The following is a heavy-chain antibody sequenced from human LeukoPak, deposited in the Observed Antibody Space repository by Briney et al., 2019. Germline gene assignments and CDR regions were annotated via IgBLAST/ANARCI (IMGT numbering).Heavy chain of an antibody. Sequence: SETLSLTCAVYGGSFSGYYWSWIRQPPGKGLEWIGETNHSGSTNYNPSLKSRVTISVDTSKNQFSLKLSSVTAADTAVYYCARQRRTRGAFDIWGQGTMVTVSS. CDR1: GGSFSGYY. CDR3: ARQRRTRGAFDI. J-gene: IGHJ3*02. CDR2: TNHSGST. D-gene: IGHD1-1*01. V-gene: IGHV4-34*01.